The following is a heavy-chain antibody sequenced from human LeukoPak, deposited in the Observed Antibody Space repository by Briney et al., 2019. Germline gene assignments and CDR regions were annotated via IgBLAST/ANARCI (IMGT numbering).Heavy chain of an antibody. J-gene: IGHJ3*02. CDR2: INQDGSEK. D-gene: IGHD3-22*01. V-gene: IGHV3-7*01. Sequence: GGSLRLSCAASGFTFSSYWMSWVRQAPGKGLEWVANINQDGSEKYYVDSVKGRFTISRDNAKNTLYLQMNSLRAEDTAVYYCAKFAPDLYAYYYDSSGRNAFDIWGQGTMVTVSS. CDR1: GFTFSSYW. CDR3: AKFAPDLYAYYYDSSGRNAFDI.